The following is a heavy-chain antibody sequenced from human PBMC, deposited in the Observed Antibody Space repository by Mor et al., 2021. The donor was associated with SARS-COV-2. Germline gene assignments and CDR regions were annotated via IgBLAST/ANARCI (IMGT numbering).Heavy chain of an antibody. CDR2: ISGNSAAI. V-gene: IGHV3-9*01. J-gene: IGHJ2*01. CDR3: AKGAPVPRIAYFDF. D-gene: IGHD1-26*01. Sequence: GISGNSAAIGYLDSVKGRFSISRDNAKNSLHLQMNSLRPEDTALYFCAKGAPVPRIAYFDFWGRGTLVTVSS.